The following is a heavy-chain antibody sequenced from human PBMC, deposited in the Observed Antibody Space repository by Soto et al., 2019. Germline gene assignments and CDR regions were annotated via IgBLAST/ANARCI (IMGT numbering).Heavy chain of an antibody. Sequence: SLTCAVYGGSFSGYYWSWIRQPPGKGLEWIGEINHSGSTNYNPSLKSRVTISVDTSKNQFSLKLSSVTAADTAVYYCARSWYYYDKWGQGTLVTVSS. CDR1: GGSFSGYY. D-gene: IGHD3-22*01. CDR3: ARSWYYYDK. J-gene: IGHJ4*02. CDR2: INHSGST. V-gene: IGHV4-34*01.